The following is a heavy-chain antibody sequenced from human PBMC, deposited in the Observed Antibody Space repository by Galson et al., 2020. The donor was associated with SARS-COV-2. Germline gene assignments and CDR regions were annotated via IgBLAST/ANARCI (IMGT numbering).Heavy chain of an antibody. Sequence: SQNLSLTCTVSGGSLTRGGYYWNWLRQYSGKTLEWIDFIPYSGRTSYNPSLRSRITISRDTSKNQFSLEMSSMTAADTALYYCVRSDEWGGNPGHWPDCFDIWCQGTMVTVSS. CDR3: VRSDEWGGNPGHWPDCFDI. CDR1: GGSLTRGGYY. V-gene: IGHV4-31*03. CDR2: IPYSGRT. D-gene: IGHD2-15*01. J-gene: IGHJ3*02.